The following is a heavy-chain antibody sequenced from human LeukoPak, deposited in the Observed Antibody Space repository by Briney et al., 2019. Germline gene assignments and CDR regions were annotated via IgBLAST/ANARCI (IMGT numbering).Heavy chain of an antibody. Sequence: SETLSLTCTVSGGSISSYYWGWIRQPPGKGLEWIGSIYYSGSTYYNPSLKSRVTISVDTSKNQFSLKLSSVTATDTAVYYCARYSSSWYIYYYYYMDVWGKGTTVTVSS. D-gene: IGHD6-13*01. CDR3: ARYSSSWYIYYYYYMDV. J-gene: IGHJ6*03. CDR2: IYYSGST. V-gene: IGHV4-39*01. CDR1: GGSISSYY.